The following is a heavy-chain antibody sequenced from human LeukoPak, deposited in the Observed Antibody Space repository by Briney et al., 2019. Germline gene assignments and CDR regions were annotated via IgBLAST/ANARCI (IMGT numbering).Heavy chain of an antibody. Sequence: PGGSLRLSCAASGFTFSSYWMTWVRQAPGKGLEWVANIKQDGSKKNYVDSVKGRFTISRDNAKNSLYLQMNSLRAEDTAVYYCAKWKYSNSGIDDYWGQGTLVTVSS. V-gene: IGHV3-7*03. J-gene: IGHJ4*02. D-gene: IGHD6-6*01. CDR2: IKQDGSKK. CDR1: GFTFSSYW. CDR3: AKWKYSNSGIDDY.